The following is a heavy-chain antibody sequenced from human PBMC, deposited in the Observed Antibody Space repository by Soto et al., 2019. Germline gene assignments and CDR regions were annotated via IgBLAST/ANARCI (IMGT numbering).Heavy chain of an antibody. Sequence: SETLSLTCTVSGGSFKSGSYSWSWIRQPPGKGLEWIGYVYHTGRTSYNPSLKSRVSISMDTSKNQFSPNLDSVTAADTAVYFCARDFAYFDSWGQGTLVTVSS. J-gene: IGHJ4*02. CDR1: GGSFKSGSYS. D-gene: IGHD3-3*01. CDR3: ARDFAYFDS. CDR2: VYHTGRT. V-gene: IGHV4-61*01.